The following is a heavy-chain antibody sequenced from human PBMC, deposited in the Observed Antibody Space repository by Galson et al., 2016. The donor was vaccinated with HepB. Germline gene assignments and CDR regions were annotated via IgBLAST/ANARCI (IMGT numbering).Heavy chain of an antibody. CDR1: GFPFSTYS. J-gene: IGHJ4*02. CDR2: ISSSSSYM. D-gene: IGHD3-9*01. CDR3: AKARDGLRYFDWYYFDY. V-gene: IGHV3-21*06. Sequence: SLRLSCAASGFPFSTYSMNWVRQAPGKGLEWVSSISSSSSYMDYADSMRGRFTISRDNAKNSLYLQMNSLSAEDTAVYYCAKARDGLRYFDWYYFDYWGQGTLVTVSS.